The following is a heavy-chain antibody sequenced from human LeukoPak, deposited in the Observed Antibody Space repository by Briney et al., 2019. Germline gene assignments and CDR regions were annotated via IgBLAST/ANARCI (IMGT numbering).Heavy chain of an antibody. V-gene: IGHV7-4-1*02. CDR3: AREQTGYSYGYGYYYYGMDV. CDR1: GYTFTSYA. Sequence: ASVKVSCKASGYTFTSYAMNWVRQAPGQGLEWMGWINTNTGNPTYAQGFTGRFVFSLDTSVSTAYLQISSLKAEDTAVYYCAREQTGYSYGYGYYYYGMDVWGQGTTVTVSS. D-gene: IGHD5-18*01. J-gene: IGHJ6*02. CDR2: INTNTGNP.